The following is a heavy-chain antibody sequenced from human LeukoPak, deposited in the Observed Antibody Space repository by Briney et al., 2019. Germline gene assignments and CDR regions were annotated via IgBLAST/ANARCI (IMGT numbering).Heavy chain of an antibody. Sequence: SETLSLTCAVYGGSFSGYYWSWIRQPPGKGLEWIGETNHSGSTNYNPSLKSRVTISVDTSKNQFSLKLSSVTAADTAVYYCARVHYLGYYYMDVWGKGTTVTVSS. CDR1: GGSFSGYY. J-gene: IGHJ6*03. V-gene: IGHV4-34*01. CDR3: ARVHYLGYYYMDV. CDR2: TNHSGST. D-gene: IGHD3-10*01.